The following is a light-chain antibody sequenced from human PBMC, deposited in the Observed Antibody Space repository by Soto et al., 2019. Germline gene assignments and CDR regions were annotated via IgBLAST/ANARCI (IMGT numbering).Light chain of an antibody. V-gene: IGLV1-40*01. CDR3: QSYDSSLNRV. J-gene: IGLJ1*01. CDR1: SSNIGARYD. Sequence: QSVLTQPPSVSGAPGQRITISCTGSSSNIGARYDVHWYRQLPGTAPKLRLYGDNNRPSGVPDRFSASKSGASASLAITGLQADDEADYYCQSYDSSLNRVFGTGTKLTVL. CDR2: GDN.